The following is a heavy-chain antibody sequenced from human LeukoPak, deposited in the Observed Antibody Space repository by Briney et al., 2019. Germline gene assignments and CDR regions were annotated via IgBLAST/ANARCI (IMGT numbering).Heavy chain of an antibody. CDR2: INGGNDNT. CDR3: ATGDRRNY. Sequence: ASVKVSCKGSGYTFTSYAMHWMRQAPGQRPAWMGWINGGNDNTKYSQKFQDRLTITRDTSASTAYMELSSLRSEDTAVYYCATGDRRNYWGQGTLVTVS. J-gene: IGHJ4*02. D-gene: IGHD7-27*01. V-gene: IGHV1-3*01. CDR1: GYTFTSYA.